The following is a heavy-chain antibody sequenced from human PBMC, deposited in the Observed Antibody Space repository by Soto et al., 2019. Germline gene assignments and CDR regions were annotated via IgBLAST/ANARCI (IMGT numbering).Heavy chain of an antibody. Sequence: QVQLQQSGPGLLKPSETLSLTCSVSGGSITDNYWTWIRQSPGKGLEWVGYIYYTGITNYNPSLKRRVTFSLDRSKNQFSLKLDSVTAADTAVYYCARALDYDFWGGRNWFDPWGQGTLVTVSS. CDR1: GGSITDNY. J-gene: IGHJ5*02. CDR2: IYYTGIT. V-gene: IGHV4-59*01. D-gene: IGHD3-3*01. CDR3: ARALDYDFWGGRNWFDP.